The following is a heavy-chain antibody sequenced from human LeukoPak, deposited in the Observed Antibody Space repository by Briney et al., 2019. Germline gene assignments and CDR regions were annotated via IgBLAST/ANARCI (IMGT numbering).Heavy chain of an antibody. CDR3: ARDSRGSGWPYYYYGMDV. J-gene: IGHJ6*04. CDR1: GGSIRSGDYY. Sequence: PSQTLSLTCTVSGGSIRSGDYYWSWIRQPPGKGLEWIGYISYSGSTYYNPSLKSRVTISVDTSKNQFSLKLSSVTAADTAVYYCARDSRGSGWPYYYYGMDVWGKGTTVTVSS. D-gene: IGHD6-19*01. V-gene: IGHV4-30-4*01. CDR2: ISYSGST.